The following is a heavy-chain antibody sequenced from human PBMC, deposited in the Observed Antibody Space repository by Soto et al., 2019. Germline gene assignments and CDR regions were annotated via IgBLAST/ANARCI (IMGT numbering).Heavy chain of an antibody. V-gene: IGHV4-39*01. CDR1: GGSIGNYF. Sequence: SETLSLTCTVSGGSIGNYFWGWIRQPPGKGLEWIGTIFYSGSTYYNPSLKSRVTISVDTSKNQFSLRLISVTAADTALYYCARRYGWLYFDYWGQGSLVTVSS. CDR3: ARRYGWLYFDY. J-gene: IGHJ4*02. CDR2: IFYSGST. D-gene: IGHD6-19*01.